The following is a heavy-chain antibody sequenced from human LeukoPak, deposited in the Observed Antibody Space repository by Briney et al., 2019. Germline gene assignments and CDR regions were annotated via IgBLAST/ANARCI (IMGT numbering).Heavy chain of an antibody. CDR2: ISSFGSCI. CDR3: ARGIFDP. V-gene: IGHV3-21*01. CDR1: GFTFNTYS. Sequence: GGSLRLSCAASGFTFNTYSMNWVRQAPGKGLEWVSFISSFGSCIYYADSVKGRFTISRDNAKNSLYLQMNSLRGDDTAVYYCARGIFDPWGQGTLVTVSS. J-gene: IGHJ5*02.